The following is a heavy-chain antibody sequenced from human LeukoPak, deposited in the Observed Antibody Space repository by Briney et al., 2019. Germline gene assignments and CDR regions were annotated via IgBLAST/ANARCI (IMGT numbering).Heavy chain of an antibody. CDR1: GFTFSSYE. D-gene: IGHD4-11*01. J-gene: IGHJ4*02. CDR2: ITSNGNTI. CDR3: ARATTAKRGSEGY. Sequence: QSGGSLRLSCAASGFTFSSYEMNWVRQAPGKGLEWLSYITSNGNTIYYADPVNGRFTISRDNAKNSLFLQMNSLRAEDTGLYYCARATTAKRGSEGYWGRGTLVTVSS. V-gene: IGHV3-48*03.